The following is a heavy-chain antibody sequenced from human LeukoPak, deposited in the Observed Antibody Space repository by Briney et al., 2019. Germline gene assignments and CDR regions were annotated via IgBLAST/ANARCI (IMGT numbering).Heavy chain of an antibody. CDR3: ARGPIYGSFDY. CDR2: INHSGST. J-gene: IGHJ4*02. V-gene: IGHV4-34*01. Sequence: SETLSLTCAVYGGSFSGYYWSWIRQPPGKGLEWIGEINHSGSTNYNPSLKSRVTISVDTSKNQFSLKLSSVTAADTAVYYCARGPIYGSFDYRGQGTLVTVSS. D-gene: IGHD3-10*01. CDR1: GGSFSGYY.